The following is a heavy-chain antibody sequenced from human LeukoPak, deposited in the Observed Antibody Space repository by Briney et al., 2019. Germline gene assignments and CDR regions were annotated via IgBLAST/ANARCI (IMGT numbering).Heavy chain of an antibody. CDR3: ARDQENYYDSSGSYYFDY. V-gene: IGHV1-18*01. CDR1: GYTFTSYG. CDR2: IIAYHGNT. Sequence: ASVKVSCKASGYTFTSYGISWVRQAPGQGLEWMGWIIAYHGNTNYAQKLQGRVTMTTDTSTSTAYMELRSLRSDDTAVYYCARDQENYYDSSGSYYFDYWGQGTLVTVSS. J-gene: IGHJ4*02. D-gene: IGHD3-22*01.